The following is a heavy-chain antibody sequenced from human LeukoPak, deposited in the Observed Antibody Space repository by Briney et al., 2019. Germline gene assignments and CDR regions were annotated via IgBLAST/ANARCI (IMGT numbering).Heavy chain of an antibody. CDR1: GFTFSSYA. CDR3: ARGGDY. J-gene: IGHJ4*02. CDR2: ISYDGSNK. V-gene: IGHV3-30-3*01. D-gene: IGHD3-16*01. Sequence: GGSLRLSCAASGFTFSSYAMHWVRQAPGKGLEWVAVISYDGSNKYYADSVKGRFTISRDNSKNTLYLQMNSLRAEDTAVYYCARGGDYWGQGTLVTVSS.